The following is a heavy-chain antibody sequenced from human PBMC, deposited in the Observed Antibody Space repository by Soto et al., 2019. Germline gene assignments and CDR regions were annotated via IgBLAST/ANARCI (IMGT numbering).Heavy chain of an antibody. J-gene: IGHJ4*02. Sequence: QVQLVLSGAELRKPGSAVKLSCKASGGTFSNSPISWVRQIPGQGPEWMGRIIPSPARTIYSRKFRGRVTLTADKSTQTVYMTLSSLTTEDSGVYYCARDQVGASSFDYWGQGTRVTVSS. V-gene: IGHV1-69*08. CDR3: ARDQVGASSFDY. D-gene: IGHD1-26*01. CDR2: IIPSPART. CDR1: GGTFSNSP.